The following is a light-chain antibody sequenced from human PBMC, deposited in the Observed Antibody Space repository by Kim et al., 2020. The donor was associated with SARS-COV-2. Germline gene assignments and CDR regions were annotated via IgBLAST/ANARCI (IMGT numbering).Light chain of an antibody. CDR2: RND. J-gene: IGLJ3*02. CDR1: SSNIGSNY. Sequence: QSVLAQPPSVSGTPGQRVTISCSGSSSNIGSNYVYWYQQLPGTPPKLLIYRNDQRPSGVPDRFSGSKSGTSASLAISGLRSEDEAEYYCAAWDDSLRVFGGGTQLTVL. V-gene: IGLV1-47*01. CDR3: AAWDDSLRV.